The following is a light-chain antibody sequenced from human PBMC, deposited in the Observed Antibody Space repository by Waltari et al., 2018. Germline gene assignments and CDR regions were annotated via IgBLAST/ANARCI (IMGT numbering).Light chain of an antibody. Sequence: SYDLIQPPSVSVSPGQTASITCSGDELGNKSVYWYQQKSGQSPILVIYQDTNRPSGIPERFSGSNSGNTATLTIRGTQALDEADFYCQTWDSNTGVFGGGTKLTVL. CDR2: QDT. CDR3: QTWDSNTGV. CDR1: ELGNKS. J-gene: IGLJ2*01. V-gene: IGLV3-1*01.